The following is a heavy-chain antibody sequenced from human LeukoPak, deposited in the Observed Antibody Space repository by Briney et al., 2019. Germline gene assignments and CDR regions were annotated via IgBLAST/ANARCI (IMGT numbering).Heavy chain of an antibody. J-gene: IGHJ6*03. D-gene: IGHD3-16*01. Sequence: SETLSLTCTVSGGSINYKSWNWIRQSAGTGLECIGRMYANGTTNYTPSLKSRVTMSVATSKNQFSLRLRSVTAADTAVYYCARGGHSYVPAENYYHHYIDVWGSGTTVTVSS. V-gene: IGHV4-4*07. CDR1: GGSINYKS. CDR3: ARGGHSYVPAENYYHHYIDV. CDR2: MYANGTT.